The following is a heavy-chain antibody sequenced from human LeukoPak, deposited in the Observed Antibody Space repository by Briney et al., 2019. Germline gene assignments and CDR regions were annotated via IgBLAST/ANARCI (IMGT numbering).Heavy chain of an antibody. CDR2: INHSGST. V-gene: IGHV4-34*01. Sequence: SETLSLTXAVYGGSFGGYYWSWIRQPPGKGLEWIGEINHSGSTNYNPSLKSRVTISVDTSKNQFSLKLSSVTAADTAVYYCARGRLGYSSGWYDFGVNNWFDPWGQGTLVTVSS. D-gene: IGHD6-19*01. J-gene: IGHJ5*02. CDR1: GGSFGGYY. CDR3: ARGRLGYSSGWYDFGVNNWFDP.